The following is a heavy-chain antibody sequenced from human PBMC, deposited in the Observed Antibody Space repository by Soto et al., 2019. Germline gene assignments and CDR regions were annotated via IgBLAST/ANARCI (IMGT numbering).Heavy chain of an antibody. J-gene: IGHJ4*02. CDR2: ISYDGSNK. V-gene: IGHV3-30-3*01. CDR1: GFTFSSYA. CDR3: ARGSGSYFDC. Sequence: QVQLVESGGGVVQPGRSLRLSCAASGFTFSSYAMHWVRQSPGKWLEWVAVISYDGSNKYYADSVKGRFTISRDNSKNALYLQMSSLRAEDTAVYYCARGSGSYFDCWGQGTLVTFSS. D-gene: IGHD1-1*01.